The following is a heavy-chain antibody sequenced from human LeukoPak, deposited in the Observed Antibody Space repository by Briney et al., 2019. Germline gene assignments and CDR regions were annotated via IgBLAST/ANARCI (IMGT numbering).Heavy chain of an antibody. Sequence: GGSLRLSCVASGFIFSDYYMSWFRQVPGQGLEWVSYIIPTGSSAEYADSVRGRFTTSRDNTKNSVYLHMDSLRAADTAIYYYSRGHHQSIYWGQGILVTVSS. CDR1: GFIFSDYY. V-gene: IGHV3-11*01. CDR2: IIPTGSSA. CDR3: SRGHHQSIY. J-gene: IGHJ4*02. D-gene: IGHD1-14*01.